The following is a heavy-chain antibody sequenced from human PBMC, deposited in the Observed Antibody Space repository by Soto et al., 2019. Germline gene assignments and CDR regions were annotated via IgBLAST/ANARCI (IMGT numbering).Heavy chain of an antibody. Sequence: EVQLVESGGGLVKPGGSLRLSCAASGFTFSSYSMNWVRQAPGKGLEWVSSISSSSSYIYYADSVKGRFTISRDNAKNSLYLQMNSLRAEDTAVYYCARDHPFPIYGDYVSLESYWGQGTLVTVSS. D-gene: IGHD4-17*01. CDR3: ARDHPFPIYGDYVSLESY. V-gene: IGHV3-21*01. CDR2: ISSSSSYI. J-gene: IGHJ4*02. CDR1: GFTFSSYS.